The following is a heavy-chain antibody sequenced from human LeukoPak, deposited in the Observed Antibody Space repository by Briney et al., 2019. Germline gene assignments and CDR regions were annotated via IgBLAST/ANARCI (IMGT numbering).Heavy chain of an antibody. CDR1: GSSISSSNW. CDR2: IFYDGST. J-gene: IGHJ4*02. D-gene: IGHD2-15*01. Sequence: SETLSLTCAVSGSSISSSNWWGWIRQPPEKRLEWIGYIFYDGSTYYNPSLKSRVTMSVDTSKNQFSLKLSSVTAADTAVYYCARYYCSGGSCYYDYWGQGTLVTVSS. CDR3: ARYYCSGGSCYYDY. V-gene: IGHV4-28*01.